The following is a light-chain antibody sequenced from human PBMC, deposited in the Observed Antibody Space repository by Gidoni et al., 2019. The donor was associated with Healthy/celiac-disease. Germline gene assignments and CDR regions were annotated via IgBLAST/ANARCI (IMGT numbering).Light chain of an antibody. V-gene: IGLV2-14*01. CDR1: SSDVGGYNY. J-gene: IGLJ2*01. Sequence: QSALTQPASVSGSPGQSLTISCTGTSSDVGGYNYVSLYQQHPGKAPKLMIYDVSNRPSGVSNRFSGSKSGNTASLTISGLQAEDEADYYCSSYTSSSTPVVFGGGTKLTVL. CDR2: DVS. CDR3: SSYTSSSTPVV.